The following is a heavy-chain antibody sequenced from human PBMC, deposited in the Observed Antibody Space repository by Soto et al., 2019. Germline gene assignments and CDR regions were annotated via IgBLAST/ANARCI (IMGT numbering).Heavy chain of an antibody. V-gene: IGHV4-30-4*01. J-gene: IGHJ6*02. CDR3: ARGPTVTPYYYYGMDV. D-gene: IGHD4-17*01. CDR2: IYYSGST. CDR1: GGSISSGDYY. Sequence: SETLSLTCTVPGGSISSGDYYWSWIRQPPGKGLEWIGYIYYSGSTYYNPSLKSRVTISVDTSKNQFSLKLCSVTAADTAVYYCARGPTVTPYYYYGMDVWGQGTTVTVSS.